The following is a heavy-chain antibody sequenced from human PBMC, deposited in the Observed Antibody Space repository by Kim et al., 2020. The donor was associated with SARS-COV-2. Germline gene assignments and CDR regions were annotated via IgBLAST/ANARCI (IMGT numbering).Heavy chain of an antibody. CDR1: GFTFSSYA. D-gene: IGHD6-19*01. J-gene: IGHJ4*02. V-gene: IGHV3-23*01. CDR2: ISGSGGST. Sequence: GGSLRLSCAASGFTFSSYAMSWVRQAPGKGLEWVSAISGSGGSTYYADSVKGRFTISRDNSKNTLYLQMNSLRAEDTAVYYCAKATKTRAIAVAGTAYYWGQGTLVTVSS. CDR3: AKATKTRAIAVAGTAYY.